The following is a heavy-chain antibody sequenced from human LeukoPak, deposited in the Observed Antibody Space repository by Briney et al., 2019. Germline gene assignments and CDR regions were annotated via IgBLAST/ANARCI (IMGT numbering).Heavy chain of an antibody. J-gene: IGHJ4*02. CDR3: ARYGGSSQPTVFDH. CDR1: GDSVSSNRAT. Sequence: SQTLSLTCAISGDSVSSNRATWNWIRQSPARGLEWLGRTYYRSKWFNDYALSVKSRLTINPDTSKNQFSLLLDSVTPEDTAVCYCARYGGSSQPTVFDHWGQGTLVTVSS. D-gene: IGHD2-15*01. V-gene: IGHV6-1*01. CDR2: TYYRSKWFN.